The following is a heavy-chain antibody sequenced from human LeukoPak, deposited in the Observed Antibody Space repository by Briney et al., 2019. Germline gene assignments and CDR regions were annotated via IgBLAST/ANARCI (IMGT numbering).Heavy chain of an antibody. J-gene: IGHJ4*02. D-gene: IGHD2-15*01. Sequence: PGGSLRLSCAASGFSVSSDYMSRVRQAPGKGLEWVSSIYSGGKTLYADSVKDRFTISRDNSENTLHLQMTSLRVEDAAMYYCARDLVVAGTYGFGNWGQGTLVTVSS. CDR2: IYSGGKT. V-gene: IGHV3-66*01. CDR1: GFSVSSDY. CDR3: ARDLVVAGTYGFGN.